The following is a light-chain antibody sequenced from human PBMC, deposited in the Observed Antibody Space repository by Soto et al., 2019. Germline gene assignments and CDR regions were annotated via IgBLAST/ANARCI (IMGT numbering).Light chain of an antibody. Sequence: DIVLTQSPGTLSLSPGERATLSCRASQSVGRSSLAWYQQKPGQAPRLLISSVSKRATGIPDRFSGGGSGTDFTLTISRVEPEDFALYICQQYDGSPITFGQGTRLEIK. V-gene: IGKV3-20*01. CDR3: QQYDGSPIT. CDR2: SVS. CDR1: QSVGRSS. J-gene: IGKJ5*01.